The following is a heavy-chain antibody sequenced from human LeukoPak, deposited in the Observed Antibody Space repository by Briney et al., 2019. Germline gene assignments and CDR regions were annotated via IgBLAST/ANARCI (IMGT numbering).Heavy chain of an antibody. D-gene: IGHD6-13*01. Sequence: ASVKVSCKASGYTFTSYGISWVRQAPGQGLERMGWISAYNGNTNYAQKLQGRVTMTTDTSTSTAYMELRSLRSDDTAVYYCATLAAAGPYSSYYYYMDVWGKGTTVTISS. V-gene: IGHV1-18*01. CDR2: ISAYNGNT. J-gene: IGHJ6*03. CDR3: ATLAAAGPYSSYYYYMDV. CDR1: GYTFTSYG.